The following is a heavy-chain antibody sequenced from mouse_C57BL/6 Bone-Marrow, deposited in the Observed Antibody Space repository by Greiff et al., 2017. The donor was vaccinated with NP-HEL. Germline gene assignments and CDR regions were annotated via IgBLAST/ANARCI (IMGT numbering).Heavy chain of an antibody. CDR3: AIPIYYGNYEDYFDY. J-gene: IGHJ2*01. Sequence: VKLQQPGAELVKPGASVKVSCKASGYTFTSYWMHWVKQRPGQGLEWIGRIHPSDSDTNYNLKFKGKATLTVDKSSSTAYMQLSSLTSEDSAVYYCAIPIYYGNYEDYFDYWGQGTTLTVSS. D-gene: IGHD2-1*01. CDR2: IHPSDSDT. CDR1: GYTFTSYW. V-gene: IGHV1-74*01.